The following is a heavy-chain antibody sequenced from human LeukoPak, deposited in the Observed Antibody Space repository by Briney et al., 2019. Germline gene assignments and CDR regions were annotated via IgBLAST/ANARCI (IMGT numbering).Heavy chain of an antibody. CDR3: SSDYCDFWSGSPWGYYYMDV. J-gene: IGHJ6*03. CDR1: GGSISSYY. Sequence: PSETLSLTCTVSGGSISSYYWSWIRQPPGKGLEWIGYIYYSGSTNYNPSLKSRVTISVDTSKNQFSLKLSSVTAADTAVYYCSSDYCDFWSGSPWGYYYMDVWGKGTTVTVSS. V-gene: IGHV4-59*01. CDR2: IYYSGST. D-gene: IGHD3-3*01.